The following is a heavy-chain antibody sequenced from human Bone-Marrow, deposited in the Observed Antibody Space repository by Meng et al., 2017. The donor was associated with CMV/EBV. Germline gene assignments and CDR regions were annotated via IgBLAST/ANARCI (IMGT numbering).Heavy chain of an antibody. J-gene: IGHJ4*02. D-gene: IGHD6-6*01. CDR1: GFSFSSYN. Sequence: GGSLRLSCAAAGFSFSSYNMNWVRQAPGKGLEWVSFISTSSSYIYYADSVKGRFTISRDNAKNSLYLQMNSLRAEDTAVYYCARDAVGWDSSSSGRFDYWGQGPRVTCFS. CDR3: ARDAVGWDSSSSGRFDY. CDR2: ISTSSSYI. V-gene: IGHV3-21*06.